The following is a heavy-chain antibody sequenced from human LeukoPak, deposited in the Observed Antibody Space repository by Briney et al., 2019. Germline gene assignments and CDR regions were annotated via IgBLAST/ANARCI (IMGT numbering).Heavy chain of an antibody. D-gene: IGHD3-3*01. J-gene: IGHJ4*02. V-gene: IGHV4-59*01. Sequence: PSETLSLTCTVSGGSISSYYCSWIRQPPGKGLEWIGYIDHSGNTKYNPSLQSRVTISVDTSKNQFSLQLGSVTAADTAVYYCAREGGSYRPLDYSGQGTLVTVSS. CDR1: GGSISSYY. CDR2: IDHSGNT. CDR3: AREGGSYRPLDY.